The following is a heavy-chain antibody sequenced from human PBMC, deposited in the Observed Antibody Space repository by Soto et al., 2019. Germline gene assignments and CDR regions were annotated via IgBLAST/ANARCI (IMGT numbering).Heavy chain of an antibody. Sequence: ASVKVSCKASGYTFTSYAMHWVRQAPGQRLEWMGWINAGNGNTKYSQKFQGRVTITRDTSASTAYMELSSLRSEDTAVYYCARSSRRVVATIYTIGYWGQGTLVTVSS. CDR1: GYTFTSYA. J-gene: IGHJ4*02. CDR3: ARSSRRVVATIYTIGY. CDR2: INAGNGNT. V-gene: IGHV1-3*01. D-gene: IGHD5-12*01.